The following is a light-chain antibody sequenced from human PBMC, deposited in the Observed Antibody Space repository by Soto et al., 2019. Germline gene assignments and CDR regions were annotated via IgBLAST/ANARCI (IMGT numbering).Light chain of an antibody. CDR2: DVS. Sequence: QSVLTQPASVSGSPGQSITISCTGTSSDVGGYNYVSWYQQHPGKAPKLMIYDVSNRPSGVSYRFSGSKSGNTASLTISGLQAEDEADYYCSSYRDTSTVFGGGTKVTVL. CDR3: SSYRDTSTV. V-gene: IGLV2-14*01. J-gene: IGLJ2*01. CDR1: SSDVGGYNY.